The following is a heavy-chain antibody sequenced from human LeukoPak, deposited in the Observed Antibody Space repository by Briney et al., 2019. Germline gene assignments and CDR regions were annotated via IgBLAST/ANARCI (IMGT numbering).Heavy chain of an antibody. J-gene: IGHJ4*02. CDR3: ARVNILTGYRIPTDY. V-gene: IGHV4-39*07. CDR1: GGSISSSSYY. Sequence: PSETLSLTCTVSGGSISSSSYYWGWIRQPPGQGLEWIGSIYYSGSTYYNPSLKSRVTISVDTSKNQFSLKLSSVTAADTAVYYCARVNILTGYRIPTDYWGQGTLVTVSS. D-gene: IGHD3-9*01. CDR2: IYYSGST.